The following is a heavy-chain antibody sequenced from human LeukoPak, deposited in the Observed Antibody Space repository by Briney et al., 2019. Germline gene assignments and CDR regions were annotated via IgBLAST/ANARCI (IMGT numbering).Heavy chain of an antibody. CDR2: INPNSGGT. V-gene: IGHV1-2*02. J-gene: IGHJ5*02. CDR1: GYTFTGYY. CDR3: ARGGGMTMVTKSWFDP. D-gene: IGHD4-17*01. Sequence: ASVKVSCKASGYTFTGYYMHWVRQAPGQGLEWMGWINPNSGGTNYAQKFQGRVTMTRDASISTAYMELSRLRSDDTAVYYCARGGGMTMVTKSWFDPWVQGTLVTVSS.